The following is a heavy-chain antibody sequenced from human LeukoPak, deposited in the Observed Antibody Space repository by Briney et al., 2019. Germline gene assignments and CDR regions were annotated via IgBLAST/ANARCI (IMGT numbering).Heavy chain of an antibody. V-gene: IGHV1-3*01. D-gene: IGHD3-22*01. CDR3: ARGEWLLPHFDY. Sequence: ASVKVYCKASGYTFTSYAMHWVRQAPGQRLEWMGWINAGNGNTKYSQKFQGRVTITRDTSASTAYMELSSLRSEDTAVYYCARGEWLLPHFDYWGQGTLVTVSS. J-gene: IGHJ4*02. CDR1: GYTFTSYA. CDR2: INAGNGNT.